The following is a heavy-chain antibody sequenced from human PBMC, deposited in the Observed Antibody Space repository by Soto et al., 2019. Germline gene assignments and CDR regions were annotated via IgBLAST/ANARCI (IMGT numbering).Heavy chain of an antibody. CDR3: APPGRGYVAVGFAY. D-gene: IGHD5-12*01. Sequence: QITLKESGPTLVKPTQTLTLTCTFSGFSLSTSGVGVGWIRQPPGKALEWLGLIYWDDDKRYSPSLKSRLTIPKDPSKNQLVLTMTNMDPVDTATYYCAPPGRGYVAVGFAYWGQGTLLTVSS. CDR1: GFSLSTSGVG. CDR2: IYWDDDK. J-gene: IGHJ4*02. V-gene: IGHV2-5*02.